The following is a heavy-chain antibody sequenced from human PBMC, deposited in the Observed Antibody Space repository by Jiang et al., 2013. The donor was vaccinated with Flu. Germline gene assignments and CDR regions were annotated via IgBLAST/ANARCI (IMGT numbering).Heavy chain of an antibody. J-gene: IGHJ3*02. CDR1: GFSLSTSGMC. CDR2: IDWDDDK. D-gene: IGHD2-15*01. Sequence: TQTLTLTCTFSGFSLSTSGMCVSWIRQPPGKALEWLARIDWDDDKYYSTSLKTRLTISKDTSKNQVVLTMTNMDPVDTATYYCARTRIAATAHDAFDIWGQGTMVTVSS. V-gene: IGHV2-70*11. CDR3: ARTRIAATAHDAFDI.